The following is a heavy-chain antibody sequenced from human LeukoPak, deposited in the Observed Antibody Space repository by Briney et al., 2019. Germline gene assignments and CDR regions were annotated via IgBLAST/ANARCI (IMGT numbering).Heavy chain of an antibody. CDR3: ARVGIRGDSHLVFDY. D-gene: IGHD4-17*01. Sequence: SETLSLTCTVSGGSISSGGYYWSWIRQHPGTGLEWIGYIYYSGSTYYNPSLKSRVTISVDTSKNQFSLKLSSVTAADTAVYYCARVGIRGDSHLVFDYWGQGTLVTVSS. V-gene: IGHV4-31*03. J-gene: IGHJ4*02. CDR1: GGSISSGGYY. CDR2: IYYSGST.